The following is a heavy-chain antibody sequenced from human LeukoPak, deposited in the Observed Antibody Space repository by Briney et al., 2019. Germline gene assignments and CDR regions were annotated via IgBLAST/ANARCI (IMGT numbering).Heavy chain of an antibody. CDR2: ISYDGSNK. V-gene: IGHV3-30*03. J-gene: IGHJ6*02. CDR1: GFTFSSYG. CDR3: ARVDYHYYYGMDV. Sequence: GGSLRLSCAASGFTFSSYGMHWVRQAPGKGLEWVAVISYDGSNKYYADSVKGRFTISRDNSKNTLYLQMNSLRAEDTAVYYCARVDYHYYYGMDVWGQGTTVTVSS.